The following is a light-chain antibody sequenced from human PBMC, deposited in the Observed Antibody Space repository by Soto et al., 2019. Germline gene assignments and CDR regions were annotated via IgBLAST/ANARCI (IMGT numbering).Light chain of an antibody. CDR2: GAS. CDR1: QTVSSY. CDR3: QQYGTSPLT. J-gene: IGKJ5*01. Sequence: ENVLTQSPGTLSLSPGERATLSCRASQTVSSYLTWYQQRPGQAPRLLIYGASKRATGIPDRFSGSGSGTEFTLTISRLEPEDFALYYCQQYGTSPLTFGQGTRLEIK. V-gene: IGKV3-20*01.